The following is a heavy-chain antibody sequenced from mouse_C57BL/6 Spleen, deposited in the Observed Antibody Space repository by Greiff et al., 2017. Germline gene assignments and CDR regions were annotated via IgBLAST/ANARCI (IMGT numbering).Heavy chain of an antibody. J-gene: IGHJ1*03. V-gene: IGHV1-82*01. Sequence: VQLQQSGPELVKPGASVKISCKASGYAFSSSWMNWVKQRPGKGLEWIGRIYPGDGDTNYNGKFKGKATLTADKSSSTAYMQLSSLTSEDSAVYFCATHYYGSSGYFDVWGTGTTVTVSS. D-gene: IGHD1-1*01. CDR1: GYAFSSSW. CDR3: ATHYYGSSGYFDV. CDR2: IYPGDGDT.